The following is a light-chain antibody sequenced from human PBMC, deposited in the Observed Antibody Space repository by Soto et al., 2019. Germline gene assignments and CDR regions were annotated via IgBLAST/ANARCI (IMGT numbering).Light chain of an antibody. V-gene: IGLV2-23*01. CDR1: SSDVGRYHL. CDR3: CSHAGSSTYV. CDR2: EGT. Sequence: QSVLTQPASVSGSPGQSSTISCTGTSSDVGRYHLVSWYQQHPGKAPKLMIYEGTKRPSGVSNRFSGSKSGNTASLTISGLQAEDEADYHCCSHAGSSTYVFGTGTKVTVL. J-gene: IGLJ1*01.